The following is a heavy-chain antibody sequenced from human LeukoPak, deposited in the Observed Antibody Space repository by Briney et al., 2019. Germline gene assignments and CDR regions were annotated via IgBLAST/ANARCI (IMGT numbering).Heavy chain of an antibody. V-gene: IGHV4-39*07. CDR1: GDSISTINYF. Sequence: SETLSLTCAVSGDSISTINYFWGWIRQPPGKGLEWIGNIYYTGSTYYNLSLNNRVTMSVDTSRNQFSLKLSSVTAADTAVYYCARDRCSGGSCYSLWFDPWGQGTLVTVSS. D-gene: IGHD2-15*01. CDR2: IYYTGST. J-gene: IGHJ5*02. CDR3: ARDRCSGGSCYSLWFDP.